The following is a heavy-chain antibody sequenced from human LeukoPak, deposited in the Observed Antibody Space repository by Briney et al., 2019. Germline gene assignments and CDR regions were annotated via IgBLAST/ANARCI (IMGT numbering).Heavy chain of an antibody. CDR3: ARYTAHDAFDI. V-gene: IGHV3-72*01. CDR2: TRNKANSYTT. J-gene: IGHJ3*02. D-gene: IGHD3-16*02. CDR1: GFTFSDHY. Sequence: GGSLRLSCAASGFTFSDHYMDWVRQAPGKGLEWVGRTRNKANSYTTEYAASVKGIFTISRDDSKNSLYLQMNSLKTEDTAVYYCARYTAHDAFDIWGQGTMVTVSS.